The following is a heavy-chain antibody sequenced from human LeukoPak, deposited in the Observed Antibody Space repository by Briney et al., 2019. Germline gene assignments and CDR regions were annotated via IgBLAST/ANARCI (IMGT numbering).Heavy chain of an antibody. D-gene: IGHD3-10*01. Sequence: ASVKVSCKASGYTFTSYDINWVRQATGQGLEWMGWMNPNSGNTGYAQKFQGRVTMTRNTSISTAYMELSSLRSEDTAVYYCARGRRGLLWFRERRGFDPWGQGTLVTVSS. CDR3: ARGRRGLLWFRERRGFDP. J-gene: IGHJ5*02. V-gene: IGHV1-8*01. CDR1: GYTFTSYD. CDR2: MNPNSGNT.